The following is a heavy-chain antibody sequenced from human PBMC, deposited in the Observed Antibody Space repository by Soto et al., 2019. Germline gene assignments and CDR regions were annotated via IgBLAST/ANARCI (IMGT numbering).Heavy chain of an antibody. CDR3: ARAPTRGYCGGDCYPPNWYFDL. Sequence: SVKVSCKASGYTFTSYGISWVRQAPGQGLEWMGGIIPIFGTANYAQKFQGRVTITADESTSTAYMELSSLRSEDTAVYYCARAPTRGYCGGDCYPPNWYFDLWGRGTLVTVSS. V-gene: IGHV1-69*13. D-gene: IGHD2-21*02. CDR1: GYTFTSYG. J-gene: IGHJ2*01. CDR2: IIPIFGTA.